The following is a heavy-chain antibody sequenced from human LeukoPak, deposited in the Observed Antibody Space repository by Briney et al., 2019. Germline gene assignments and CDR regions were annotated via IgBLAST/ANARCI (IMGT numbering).Heavy chain of an antibody. CDR2: ISGSGGRT. CDR3: AKPLTYYYDSSGYSGVFDI. D-gene: IGHD3-22*01. V-gene: IGHV3-23*01. Sequence: GGSLRLSCAASGFTFSSYAMTWVRQPPGKGLEWVSTISGSGGRTYYADSVKGRFTISRDNSKNTLYLQMNSLRAEDTAVYYCAKPLTYYYDSSGYSGVFDIWGQGTMITASS. CDR1: GFTFSSYA. J-gene: IGHJ3*02.